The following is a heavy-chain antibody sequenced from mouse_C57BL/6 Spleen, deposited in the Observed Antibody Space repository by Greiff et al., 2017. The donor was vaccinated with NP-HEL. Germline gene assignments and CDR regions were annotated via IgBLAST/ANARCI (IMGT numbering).Heavy chain of an antibody. D-gene: IGHD1-1*01. CDR3: ARALTTVANFDY. J-gene: IGHJ2*01. V-gene: IGHV14-2*01. Sequence: EVQLQESGAELVKPGASVKLSCTASGFNFTDYYMHWVKQRTEQGLEWIGRIDPEDGETKYAPKFQGKATITADTSSNTAYLQLSSLTSEDTAVYYCARALTTVANFDYWGQGTTLTVSS. CDR2: IDPEDGET. CDR1: GFNFTDYY.